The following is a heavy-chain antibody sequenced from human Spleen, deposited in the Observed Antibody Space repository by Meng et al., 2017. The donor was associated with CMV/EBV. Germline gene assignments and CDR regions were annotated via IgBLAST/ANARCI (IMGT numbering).Heavy chain of an antibody. J-gene: IGHJ4*02. Sequence: YIFTSYYIYWVRQAPGQGLVWMGIINPNDLSTTYSQNFEGRVTMTADTSTSTAYMELRSLRSDDTDDTAMYYCARGYSGSYSFSLAFWGQGTLVTVSS. D-gene: IGHD1-26*01. V-gene: IGHV1-46*01. CDR3: ARGYSGSYSFSLAF. CDR2: INPNDLST. CDR1: YIFTSYY.